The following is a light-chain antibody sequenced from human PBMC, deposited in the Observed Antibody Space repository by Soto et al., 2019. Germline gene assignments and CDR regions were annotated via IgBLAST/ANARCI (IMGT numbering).Light chain of an antibody. CDR1: QSVSSN. CDR3: QQYNNWT. J-gene: IGKJ1*01. V-gene: IGKV3-15*01. CDR2: GAS. Sequence: ERVMTQSPATLSVSPGERATLSCRASQSVSSNLAWYQQKPGQAPRLLIYGASTRATGIPARFSGSGSGTEFTLTISSLQSEDFAVYYCQQYNNWTFGQGTKVDIK.